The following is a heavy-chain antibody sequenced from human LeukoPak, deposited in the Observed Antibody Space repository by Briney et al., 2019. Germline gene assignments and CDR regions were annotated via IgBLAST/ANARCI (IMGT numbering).Heavy chain of an antibody. CDR1: GFTVSSNY. CDR3: ARAGDIVATTASIDY. V-gene: IGHV3-30*03. CDR2: ISYDGSNK. J-gene: IGHJ4*02. D-gene: IGHD5-12*01. Sequence: GGSLRLSCAASGFTVSSNYMSWVRQAPGKGLEWVAVISYDGSNKYYADSVKGRFTISRDNSKNTLYLQMNSLRAEDTAVYYCARAGDIVATTASIDYWGQGTLVTVSS.